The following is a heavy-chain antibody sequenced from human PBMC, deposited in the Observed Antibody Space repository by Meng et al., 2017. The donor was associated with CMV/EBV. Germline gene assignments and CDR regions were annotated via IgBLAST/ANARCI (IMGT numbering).Heavy chain of an antibody. CDR1: GYSFTSYW. J-gene: IGHJ6*02. CDR2: IYPGDSDT. D-gene: IGHD6-13*01. V-gene: IGHV5-51*01. Sequence: GGSLRLSCKGSGYSFTSYWIGWVRQMPGKGLEWMGIIYPGDSDTRYSPSFQGQATISADKSISTAYLQWSSLKASGTAMYYCARPIAAAGNDYYGMDVWGHGTTVTVSS. CDR3: ARPIAAAGNDYYGMDV.